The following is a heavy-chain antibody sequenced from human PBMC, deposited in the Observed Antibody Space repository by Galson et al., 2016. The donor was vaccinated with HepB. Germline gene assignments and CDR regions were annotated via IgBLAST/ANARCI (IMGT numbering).Heavy chain of an antibody. CDR1: GFTFSSYT. CDR3: ARDTEDYRMDY. CDR2: ISSSSTYI. D-gene: IGHD4-11*01. V-gene: IGHV3-21*01. Sequence: SLRLSCAASGFTFSSYTMNWVRRSPGKGLEWVSSISSSSTYIHYEDSVKGRFTISRDNAKDSLYLQMNSLRAEDTAVYYCARDTEDYRMDYWGPGTLVTVSS. J-gene: IGHJ4*02.